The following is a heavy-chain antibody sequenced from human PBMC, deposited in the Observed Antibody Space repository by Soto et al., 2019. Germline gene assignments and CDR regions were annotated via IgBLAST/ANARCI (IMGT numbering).Heavy chain of an antibody. CDR2: INHSGST. J-gene: IGHJ4*02. V-gene: IGHV4-34*01. CDR3: ATLPPRVVVSVLPIHT. Sequence: SETLSLTCAVYGGSFSGYYWSWIRQPPGKGLEWIGEINHSGSTNYNPSLKSRVTISVDTSKNQFSLKLSSVTAADAAVYYCATLPPRVVVSVLPIHTWGQGTQVTVSS. CDR1: GGSFSGYY. D-gene: IGHD2-21*01.